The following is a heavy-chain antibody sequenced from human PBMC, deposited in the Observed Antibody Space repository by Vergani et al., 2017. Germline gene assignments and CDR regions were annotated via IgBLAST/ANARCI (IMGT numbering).Heavy chain of an antibody. CDR2: IWYGGSNK. D-gene: IGHD1-26*01. V-gene: IGHV3-33*01. J-gene: IGHJ4*02. Sequence: QVQLVESGGGVVQPGRSLRLSCAASGFTFSSYGMHWVRQAPGKGLEWVAVIWYGGSNKYYADSVKGRFTISRENSKNTLYLQMNSLRAEDTAVYYCARDWEDYSGSYQESDYWGQGTLVTVSS. CDR1: GFTFSSYG. CDR3: ARDWEDYSGSYQESDY.